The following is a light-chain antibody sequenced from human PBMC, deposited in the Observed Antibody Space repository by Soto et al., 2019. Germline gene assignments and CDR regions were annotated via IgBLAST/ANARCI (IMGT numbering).Light chain of an antibody. CDR2: GAS. J-gene: IGKJ4*01. V-gene: IGKV3-20*01. CDR3: QQYGSSPAT. CDR1: QSVSSSY. Sequence: EIVLTQSPGTLSLSPGERATLSCRASQSVSSSYLAWYQQKPGQAPRLLIYGASSRATGIPDRFSGSGSGTDFTLTISRLEPEDFAVYYCQQYGSSPATLGGGTKVEIK.